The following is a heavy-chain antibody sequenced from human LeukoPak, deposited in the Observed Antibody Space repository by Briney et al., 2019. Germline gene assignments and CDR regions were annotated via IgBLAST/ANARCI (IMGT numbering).Heavy chain of an antibody. V-gene: IGHV1-2*02. Sequence: ASVKVSCKASGYTFTGYYMHWVRQAPGQGLEWMGWINPNSGGTNYAQKFQGRVTMTRDTSISTAYMELSRLRSDDTAVYYCARDRRFLGWLGVLGWFDPWGQGTLVTVSS. J-gene: IGHJ5*02. CDR3: ARDRRFLGWLGVLGWFDP. CDR1: GYTFTGYY. CDR2: INPNSGGT. D-gene: IGHD3-3*01.